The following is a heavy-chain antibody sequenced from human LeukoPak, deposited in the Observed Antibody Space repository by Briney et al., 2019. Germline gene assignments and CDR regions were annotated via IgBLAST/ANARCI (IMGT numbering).Heavy chain of an antibody. Sequence: PSETLSLTCTVSGYSISSGYYWGWIRQPPGKGLEWIGSIYHSGSTYYNPSLKSRVTISVDTSKNQFSLKLSPVTAADTAVYYCARGSLRGGWYFDLWGRGTLVTVSS. CDR3: ARGSLRGGWYFDL. D-gene: IGHD3-16*01. CDR1: GYSISSGYY. V-gene: IGHV4-38-2*02. J-gene: IGHJ2*01. CDR2: IYHSGST.